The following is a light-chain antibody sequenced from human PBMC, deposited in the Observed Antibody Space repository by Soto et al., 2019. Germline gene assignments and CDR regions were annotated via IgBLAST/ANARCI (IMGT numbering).Light chain of an antibody. V-gene: IGKV3-15*01. J-gene: IGKJ1*01. Sequence: IVMTQSPATLSVSPGDRANLSCRASQRVVTKLAWYQHTPGPAPRLLIYGAANRATGVPARISGSVSGTEFTLTIDSLESEDFAVYFCQQYSRCLCTFGQGTKLEIK. CDR2: GAA. CDR1: QRVVTK. CDR3: QQYSRCLCT.